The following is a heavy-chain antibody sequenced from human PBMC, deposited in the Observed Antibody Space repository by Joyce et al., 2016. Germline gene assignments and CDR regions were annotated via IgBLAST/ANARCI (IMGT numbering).Heavy chain of an antibody. D-gene: IGHD4-11*01. Sequence: QVHLVQSGAEVKQSGSSVRVSCKGSGGSFNKYTVPWVRQAPGQGIAWMGSIIPMLNMTNYAQEFQGRVTITADTSTTTAYMQLTGLRFDDTAVYCCAGTFNYPHHDGMDVWGQGTTVTVSS. CDR2: IIPMLNMT. CDR1: GGSFNKYT. CDR3: AGTFNYPHHDGMDV. J-gene: IGHJ6*02. V-gene: IGHV1-69*02.